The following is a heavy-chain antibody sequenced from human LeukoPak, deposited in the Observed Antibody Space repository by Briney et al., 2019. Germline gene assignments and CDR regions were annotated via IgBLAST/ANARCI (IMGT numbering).Heavy chain of an antibody. D-gene: IGHD6-13*01. J-gene: IGHJ5*02. CDR2: IYYSGST. V-gene: IGHV4-59*01. Sequence: SETLSLTCTVSGGSISSYYWSWIRQPPGKGLAWIGYIYYSGSTNYNPSLKSRVTISVDTSKNQFSLKLSSVTAADTAVYYCARVKDMYSSSWGNWFDPWGQGTLVTVSS. CDR1: GGSISSYY. CDR3: ARVKDMYSSSWGNWFDP.